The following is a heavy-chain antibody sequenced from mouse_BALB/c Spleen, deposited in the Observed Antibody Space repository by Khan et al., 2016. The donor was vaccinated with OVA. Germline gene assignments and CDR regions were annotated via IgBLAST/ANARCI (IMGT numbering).Heavy chain of an antibody. CDR2: IWGDGST. CDR3: AIIYYGYDWFTY. Sequence: VQLQESGPGLVAPSQSLSITCTVSGLSLTNYGISWIRQPPGKGLEWLGVIWGDGSTNYHSALISRLSINKDNSKSQVFLKLNNLQTDDTAAYYCAIIYYGYDWFTYWGQGTLVTVSA. J-gene: IGHJ3*01. V-gene: IGHV2-3*01. CDR1: GLSLTNYG. D-gene: IGHD2-2*01.